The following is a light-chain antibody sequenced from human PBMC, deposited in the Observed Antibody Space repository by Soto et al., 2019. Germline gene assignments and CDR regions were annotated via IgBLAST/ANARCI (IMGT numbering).Light chain of an antibody. Sequence: QSVLTQPASVSGSPGQSITIACTGTSSDVGGYNYVSWYQQHPGKAPKLIIYEVSNRPSGVPNRFFGSKSGNTASLTISGLQAEDEAEYYCTSYTSSNTLDVFGTGTKVTVL. CDR2: EVS. V-gene: IGLV2-14*01. J-gene: IGLJ1*01. CDR1: SSDVGGYNY. CDR3: TSYTSSNTLDV.